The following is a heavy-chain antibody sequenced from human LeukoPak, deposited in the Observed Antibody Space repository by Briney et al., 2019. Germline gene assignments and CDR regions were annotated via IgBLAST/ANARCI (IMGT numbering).Heavy chain of an antibody. CDR3: ERHRTTSYYDY. CDR1: GYSFATYW. D-gene: IGHD1-14*01. V-gene: IGHV5-51*01. J-gene: IGHJ4*02. Sequence: GESLKIPRKGSGYSFATYWIAWVRQMPGKGPEWMGIIYPDDSDTRYGPSFQGQVTMSADKSLSTAYLHWSSLKASDTAMYYCERHRTTSYYDYWGQGTLVTVSS. CDR2: IYPDDSDT.